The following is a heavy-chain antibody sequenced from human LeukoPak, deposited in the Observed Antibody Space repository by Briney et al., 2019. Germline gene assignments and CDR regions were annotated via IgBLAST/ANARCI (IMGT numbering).Heavy chain of an antibody. D-gene: IGHD3-10*01. V-gene: IGHV3-48*03. CDR1: GFTFSSYE. Sequence: GGSLRLSCAASGFTFSSYEMNWVRQAPGKGLEWVSYISSSGSTIYYADSVKGRFTFSRDNAKNSLYLQMNSLRAEDTAVYYCARGRSITMASVRFDPWGQGTLVTVSS. CDR3: ARGRSITMASVRFDP. CDR2: ISSSGSTI. J-gene: IGHJ5*02.